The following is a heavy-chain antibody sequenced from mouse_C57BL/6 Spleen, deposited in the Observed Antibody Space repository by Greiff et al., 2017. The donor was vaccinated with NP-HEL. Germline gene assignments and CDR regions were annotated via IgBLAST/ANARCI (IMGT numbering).Heavy chain of an antibody. V-gene: IGHV1-50*01. CDR2: IDPSDSYT. CDR3: ARPFYYDYDEALYFDY. Sequence: QVQLQQSGAELVKPGASVKLSCKASGYAFTSYWMQWVKQRPGQGLEWIGEIDPSDSYTNYNQKFKGKATLTVDTSSSTAYMQLSSLTSEDSAVYYCARPFYYDYDEALYFDYWGQGTTLTVSS. J-gene: IGHJ2*01. CDR1: GYAFTSYW. D-gene: IGHD2-4*01.